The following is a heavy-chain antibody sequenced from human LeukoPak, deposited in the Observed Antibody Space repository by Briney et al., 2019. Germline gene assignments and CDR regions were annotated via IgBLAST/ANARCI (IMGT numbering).Heavy chain of an antibody. D-gene: IGHD1-1*01. CDR2: IYYRGST. V-gene: IGHV4-59*08. J-gene: IGHJ4*02. CDR1: GGSISSYY. CDR3: ARRTTGTGPFDY. Sequence: PSETLFLTCTVSGGSISSYYWSWIRQPPGKGLEWIAYIYYRGSTNYNPSLKSRVTISVDTSKNQFSLKLSSVTAADTAVYYCARRTTGTGPFDYWGQGILVTVSS.